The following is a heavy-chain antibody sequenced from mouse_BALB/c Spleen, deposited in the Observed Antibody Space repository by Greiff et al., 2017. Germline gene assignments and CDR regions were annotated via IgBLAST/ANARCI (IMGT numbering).Heavy chain of an antibody. D-gene: IGHD2-1*01. J-gene: IGHJ4*01. CDR1: GYTFSSYW. CDR3: ARYGNYPYYAMDY. V-gene: IGHV1-9*01. CDR2: ILPGSGST. Sequence: VQLQQSGAELMKPGASVKISCKATGYTFSSYWIEWVKQRPGHGLEWIGEILPGSGSTNYNEKFKGKATFTADTSSNTAYMQLSSLTSEDSAVYYCARYGNYPYYAMDYWGQGTSVTVSS.